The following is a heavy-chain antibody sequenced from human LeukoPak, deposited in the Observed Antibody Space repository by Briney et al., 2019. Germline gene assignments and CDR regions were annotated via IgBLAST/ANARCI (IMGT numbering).Heavy chain of an antibody. CDR3: AKAASYYDFWSGYYRGMDV. J-gene: IGHJ6*02. CDR2: ISYDGSNK. CDR1: GFTFSSYG. D-gene: IGHD3-3*01. V-gene: IGHV3-30*18. Sequence: PGGSLRLSCAASGFTFSSYGMHWVRQAPGKGLEWVAVISYDGSNKYYADSVKGRFTISRDNSKNTLYLQMNSLRAEDTAVYYCAKAASYYDFWSGYYRGMDVWGQGTTVTVSS.